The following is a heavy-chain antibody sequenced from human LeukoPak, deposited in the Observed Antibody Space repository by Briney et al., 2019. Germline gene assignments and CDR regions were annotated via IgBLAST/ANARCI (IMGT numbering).Heavy chain of an antibody. CDR1: GYSFTSYW. J-gene: IGHJ4*02. D-gene: IGHD3-22*01. V-gene: IGHV5-51*01. CDR2: IYPGDSDT. Sequence: GESLKISCKGSGYSFTSYWIGWVRQMPGKGLEWMGIIYPGDSDTRYSPSFQGQVTISADKSISTAYLQRSSLKASDTAMYYCARSYYYDSSGYYWSYLDYWGQGTLVTVSS. CDR3: ARSYYYDSSGYYWSYLDY.